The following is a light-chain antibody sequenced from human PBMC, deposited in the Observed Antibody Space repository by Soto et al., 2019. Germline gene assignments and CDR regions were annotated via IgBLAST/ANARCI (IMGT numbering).Light chain of an antibody. CDR1: QSVGTN. J-gene: IGKJ2*02. CDR3: RQYDDRPPRCT. CDR2: GAS. Sequence: EIVMTPSPATLSVSPGASVTLSCRASQSVGTNFAWYQQKPGQAPRLLIFGASTRASGIPAKCSGSGSGTEFTLIISSLLAEEFAIQYCRQYDDRPPRCTFGEGTKVDIK. V-gene: IGKV3-15*01.